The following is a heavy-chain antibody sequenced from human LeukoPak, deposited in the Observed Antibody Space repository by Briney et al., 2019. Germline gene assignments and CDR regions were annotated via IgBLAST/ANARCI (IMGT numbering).Heavy chain of an antibody. CDR2: INPNSGGT. J-gene: IGHJ5*02. D-gene: IGHD3-22*01. CDR1: GYTFTGYY. V-gene: IGHV1-2*02. CDR3: ARDLGYYDSRLWFDP. Sequence: ASVTVSCKASGYTFTGYYMHWVRQAPGQGLEWMGWINPNSGGTNYAQKFQGRVTMTRDTSISTAYMELSRLRSDDTAVYYCARDLGYYDSRLWFDPWGQGTLVTVSS.